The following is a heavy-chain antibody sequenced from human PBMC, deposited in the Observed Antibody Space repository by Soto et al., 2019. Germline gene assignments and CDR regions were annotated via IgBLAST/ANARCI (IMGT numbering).Heavy chain of an antibody. J-gene: IGHJ4*02. CDR1: GFTFSDYY. V-gene: IGHV3-11*06. CDR3: TLTTRDFDY. CDR2: ISSSSSYT. Sequence: PGGSLRLSCAASGFTFSDYYMSWIRQAPGKGLEWVSYISSSSSYTNYADSVKGRFTISRDNAKNSLYLQMNSLRAEDTAVYYCTLTTRDFDYWGQGTLVTVSS. D-gene: IGHD4-17*01.